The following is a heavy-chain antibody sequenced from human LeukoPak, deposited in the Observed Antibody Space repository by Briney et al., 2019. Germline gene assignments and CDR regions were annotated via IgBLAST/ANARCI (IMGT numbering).Heavy chain of an antibody. V-gene: IGHV4-34*01. Sequence: SETPSLTCAVYGGSFSGYYWSWIRQPPGKGLEWIGEINHSGSTNYNPSLKSRVTISVDTSKNQFSLKLSSVTAADTAVYYCARLTGSGYYNILTGYYWDSWGQGTLVTISS. D-gene: IGHD3-9*01. CDR1: GGSFSGYY. CDR2: INHSGST. J-gene: IGHJ5*02. CDR3: ARLTGSGYYNILTGYYWDS.